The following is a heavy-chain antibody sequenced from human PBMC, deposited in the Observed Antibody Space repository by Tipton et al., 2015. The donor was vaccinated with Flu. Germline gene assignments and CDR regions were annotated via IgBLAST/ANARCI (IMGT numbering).Heavy chain of an antibody. CDR3: AKDGWDTSGWYPFDY. D-gene: IGHD6-19*01. CDR2: IRHDESDK. V-gene: IGHV3-30*02. J-gene: IGHJ4*02. Sequence: SGFTFSGHGMHWVRQAPGKGLEWVAFIRHDESDKYYADSVKGRFTISRDNSKNALYLLISSLRPEDTAVYYCAKDGWDTSGWYPFDYWGQGTLVTVSA. CDR1: GFTFSGHG.